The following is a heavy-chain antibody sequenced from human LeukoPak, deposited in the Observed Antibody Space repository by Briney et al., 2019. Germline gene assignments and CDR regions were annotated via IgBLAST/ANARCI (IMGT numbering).Heavy chain of an antibody. J-gene: IGHJ4*02. CDR2: IYYSGST. Sequence: PSQTLSLTCTVSGGSISSGGYYWSWIRQHPGKGLEWIGYIYYSGSTYYNPSLKSRVTISVDTSKNQFSLKLSSVTAADTAVYYCAREMRYYGDYVGYFDYWGQGTLVTVSP. CDR1: GGSISSGGYY. CDR3: AREMRYYGDYVGYFDY. V-gene: IGHV4-31*03. D-gene: IGHD4-17*01.